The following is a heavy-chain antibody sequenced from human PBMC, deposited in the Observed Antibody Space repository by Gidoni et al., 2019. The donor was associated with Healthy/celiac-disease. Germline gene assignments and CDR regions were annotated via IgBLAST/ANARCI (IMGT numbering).Heavy chain of an antibody. CDR2: IYHSGRT. J-gene: IGHJ6*03. CDR1: GGSSSSSNW. Sequence: QVQLQESGPGLVKPSGTLSLTCAVSGGSSSSSNWWSWVRQPPGKGLEWIGEIYHSGRTNYNPSLKIRVTISVDKSKNQFSLKLSSVTAADTAVYYCARMYYYDSSGYPLYYYYMDVWGKGTTVTVSS. V-gene: IGHV4-4*02. CDR3: ARMYYYDSSGYPLYYYYMDV. D-gene: IGHD3-22*01.